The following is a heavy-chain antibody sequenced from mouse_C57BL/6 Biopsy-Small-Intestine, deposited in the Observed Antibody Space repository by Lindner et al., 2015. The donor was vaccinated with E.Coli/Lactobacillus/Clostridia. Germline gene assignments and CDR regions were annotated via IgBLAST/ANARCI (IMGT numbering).Heavy chain of an antibody. CDR1: GFNIKDDY. CDR2: IDPENGDT. D-gene: IGHD4-1*01. CDR3: TVTGTYYAMDY. Sequence: VQLQESGAELVRPGASVKLSCTASGFNIKDDYMHWVKQRPEQGLEWIGRIDPENGDTEYASKFQGKATITADTSSNTAYLQLSSLTSEDTAVYYCTVTGTYYAMDYWGQGTSVTVSS. V-gene: IGHV14-4*01. J-gene: IGHJ4*01.